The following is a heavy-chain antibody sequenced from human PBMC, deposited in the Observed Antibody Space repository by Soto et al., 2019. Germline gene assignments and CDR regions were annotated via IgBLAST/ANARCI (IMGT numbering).Heavy chain of an antibody. Sequence: EVQLVESGGGLVQPGGSLRLSCAASGFTFSSSWMYWVRQAPGKGLVWVSHINSDGSTTNYADSVEGRFTISRDNAKNTLYLQMNSLRAEDTAVYYCARVLLPVWGKGTTVTGSS. CDR1: GFTFSSSW. J-gene: IGHJ6*04. CDR2: INSDGSTT. D-gene: IGHD3-10*01. CDR3: ARVLLPV. V-gene: IGHV3-74*01.